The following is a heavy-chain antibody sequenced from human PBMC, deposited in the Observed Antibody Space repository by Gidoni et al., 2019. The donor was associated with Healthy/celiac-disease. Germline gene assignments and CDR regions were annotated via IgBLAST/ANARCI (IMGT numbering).Heavy chain of an antibody. J-gene: IGHJ4*02. CDR3: AKFDSGVSGLGY. Sequence: EVQLLESGGGLVQPGGSLRLSCAASGCTFSSYAMSWVRQAPGKGLEWVSAISGSGGSTYYADSVKGRFTISRDNSKNTLYLQMNSLRAEDTAVYYCAKFDSGVSGLGYWGQGTLVTVSS. V-gene: IGHV3-23*01. CDR1: GCTFSSYA. D-gene: IGHD1-26*01. CDR2: ISGSGGST.